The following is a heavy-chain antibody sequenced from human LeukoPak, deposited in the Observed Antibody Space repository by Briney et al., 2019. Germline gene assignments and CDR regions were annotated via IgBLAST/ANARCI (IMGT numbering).Heavy chain of an antibody. V-gene: IGHV4-34*01. D-gene: IGHD6-19*01. CDR2: INHSGST. Sequence: SETLSLTCAVYGGSFSGYYWSWIRQPPGKGLEWIGEINHSGSTNYNPSLKSRVTILVDTSKNQFSLQLNSVTPEDTAVYYCARDSSGWPTIDSWGQGTLVTVSS. J-gene: IGHJ4*02. CDR3: ARDSSGWPTIDS. CDR1: GGSFSGYY.